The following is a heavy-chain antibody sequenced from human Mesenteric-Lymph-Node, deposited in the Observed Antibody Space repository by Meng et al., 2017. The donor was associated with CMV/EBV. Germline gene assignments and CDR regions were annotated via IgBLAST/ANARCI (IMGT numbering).Heavy chain of an antibody. CDR2: IYYTGST. J-gene: IGHJ4*02. V-gene: IGHV4-59*01. CDR3: ARESHGPPAFDF. CDR1: GGSINNYY. Sequence: SETLSLTCTVSGGSINNYYWSWIRQPPGKGLEWVAYIYYTGSTNYNPSLKSRVTISVDTSKNQFSRSLSSVTAADTAVYYCARESHGPPAFDFWGQGALVTVSS. D-gene: IGHD5-24*01.